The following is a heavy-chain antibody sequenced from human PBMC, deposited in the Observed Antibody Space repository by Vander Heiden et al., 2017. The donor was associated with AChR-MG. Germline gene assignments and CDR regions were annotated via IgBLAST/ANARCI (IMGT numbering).Heavy chain of an antibody. CDR1: GFTFSSHG. Sequence: QVQLVESGGGVVQPGGSLRLSCAASGFTFSSHGMHWVSQAPGKGLEWVAFIRYDGSNKYYADSVKGRFTISRDNSKNTLYLQMNSLRAEDTAVYYCAKDMRGFWSGYRYYYYYYGMDVWGQGTTVTVSS. CDR3: AKDMRGFWSGYRYYYYYYGMDV. V-gene: IGHV3-30*02. CDR2: IRYDGSNK. D-gene: IGHD3-3*01. J-gene: IGHJ6*02.